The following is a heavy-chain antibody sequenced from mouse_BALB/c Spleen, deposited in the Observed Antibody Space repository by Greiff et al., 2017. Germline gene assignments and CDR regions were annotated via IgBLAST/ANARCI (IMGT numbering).Heavy chain of an antibody. D-gene: IGHD1-3*01. CDR3: AREELNFDY. Sequence: VQLQQSGAELAKPGASVKMSCKASGYTFTSYWMHWVKQRPGQGLEWIGYINPSTGYTEYNQKFKDKATLTADKSSSTAYMQLSSLTSEDSAVYYCAREELNFDYWGQGTTLTVSS. CDR2: INPSTGYT. CDR1: GYTFTSYW. J-gene: IGHJ2*01. V-gene: IGHV1-7*01.